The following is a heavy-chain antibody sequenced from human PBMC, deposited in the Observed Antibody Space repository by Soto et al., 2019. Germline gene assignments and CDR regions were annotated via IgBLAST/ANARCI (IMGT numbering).Heavy chain of an antibody. J-gene: IGHJ4*02. Sequence: QVQLVESGGGVVQPGRSLRLSCAASGFTFSGYGMHWVRQAPGKGLEWVAVIWYDGSNKYYADSVKGRFTISRDNSKNTLYLQMNSLRAEDTAVYYCARDYYGSGSYYFDYWGQGTLVTVSS. D-gene: IGHD3-10*01. V-gene: IGHV3-33*01. CDR1: GFTFSGYG. CDR3: ARDYYGSGSYYFDY. CDR2: IWYDGSNK.